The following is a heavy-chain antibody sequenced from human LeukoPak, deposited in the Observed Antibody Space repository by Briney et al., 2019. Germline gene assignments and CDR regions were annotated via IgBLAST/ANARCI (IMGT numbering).Heavy chain of an antibody. J-gene: IGHJ3*02. Sequence: GGSLRLSCAASGFTVSSNYMSWVRQAPGKGLEWVSVIYSGGSTYYADSVKGRFTISRDNSKNTLYLQMNSLRAEDTAVYYCARAMTYYYDSSGDDAFDIWGQGTMVTVSS. CDR1: GFTVSSNY. V-gene: IGHV3-53*01. CDR2: IYSGGST. CDR3: ARAMTYYYDSSGDDAFDI. D-gene: IGHD3-22*01.